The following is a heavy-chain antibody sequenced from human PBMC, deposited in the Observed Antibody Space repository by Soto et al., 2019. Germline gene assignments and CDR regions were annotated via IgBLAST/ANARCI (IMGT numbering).Heavy chain of an antibody. CDR1: GCTFRTYA. J-gene: IGHJ6*02. D-gene: IGHD3-10*01. V-gene: IGHV3-23*01. CDR2: ISGSTGKT. CDR3: AKNRGSGSPYYYNMEV. Sequence: EVQVLESGGGLVQPGGSLRLSCAASGCTFRTYAMSWVRQAPGKGLEWVSVISGSTGKTYYADSVKGRFTISRDNSKNTLSLQMNSLRGEDTAVYFCAKNRGSGSPYYYNMEVWGQGTMVTVSS.